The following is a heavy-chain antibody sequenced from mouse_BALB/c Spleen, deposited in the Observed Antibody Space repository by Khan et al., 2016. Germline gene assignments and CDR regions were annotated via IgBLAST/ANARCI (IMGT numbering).Heavy chain of an antibody. Sequence: EVQLQESGPGLVKPSQSLSLTCTVSGYSITSDYAWNWIRQFPGNKLEWMGYISYSGSTSYNPSLKSRISITRDTSKNQFFLQLNSVTTEDTATXYCARAGLEGYFDYWGQGTTLTVSS. CDR1: GYSITSDYA. CDR2: ISYSGST. J-gene: IGHJ2*01. V-gene: IGHV3-2*02. CDR3: ARAGLEGYFDY.